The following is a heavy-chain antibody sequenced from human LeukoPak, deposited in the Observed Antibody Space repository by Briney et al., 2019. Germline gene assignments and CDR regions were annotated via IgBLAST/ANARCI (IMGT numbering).Heavy chain of an antibody. J-gene: IGHJ5*02. CDR2: VSAHDGHT. CDR3: ARDYPVAGGEDCFDP. Sequence: APVKVSCKASGYTFSMYGISWVRQAPGQGLEWMGWVSAHDGHTNLAQKFQGRVTMTRDTSTNTAYMEVGSLTSDDTAVYYCARDYPVAGGEDCFDPWGQGTLVTVSS. D-gene: IGHD3-16*01. V-gene: IGHV1-18*01. CDR1: GYTFSMYG.